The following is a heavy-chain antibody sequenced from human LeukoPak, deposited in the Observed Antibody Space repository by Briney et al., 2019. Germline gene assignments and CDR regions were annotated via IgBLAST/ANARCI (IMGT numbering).Heavy chain of an antibody. CDR1: GGSISSSSYY. Sequence: SETLSLTCTVSGGSISSSSYYWGCFRQPPGKGLEWIGTIYYSVSTYYNPSLKSRVTISVDTSKNQFSLKLSSVTAADTAVYYCARGSLRGYSYGFNYWGQGTLVTVSS. CDR2: IYYSVST. J-gene: IGHJ4*02. V-gene: IGHV4-39*07. CDR3: ARGSLRGYSYGFNY. D-gene: IGHD5-18*01.